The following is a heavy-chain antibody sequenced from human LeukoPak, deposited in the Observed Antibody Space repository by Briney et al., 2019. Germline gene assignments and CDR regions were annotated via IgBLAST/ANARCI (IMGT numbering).Heavy chain of an antibody. CDR1: GGSISSGDYY. D-gene: IGHD3-22*01. Sequence: PSQTLSLTCTVSGGSISSGDYYWSWIRQPPGKGLEWIGYIYYSGSIYYNPSLKSRVTISVDTSKNQFSLKLSSVTAADTAVYYCARETYYYDSSGYYFYYFDYWGQGTLVTVSS. V-gene: IGHV4-30-4*01. J-gene: IGHJ4*02. CDR2: IYYSGSI. CDR3: ARETYYYDSSGYYFYYFDY.